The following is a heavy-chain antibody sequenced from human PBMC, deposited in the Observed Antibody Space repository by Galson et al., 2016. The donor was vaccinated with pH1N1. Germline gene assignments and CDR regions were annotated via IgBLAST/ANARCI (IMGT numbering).Heavy chain of an antibody. CDR2: INPYSGDT. Sequence: SVKVSCKASGYTFTFTGYFIHWVRQAPGQGLEFEWMGRINPYSGDTDFAQNFQGRVTMTRDTSIGTAYMEVSRLTSDDTANYYCARDVARPGHYAMDVWGQGTTVTVSS. V-gene: IGHV1-2*06. CDR1: GYTFTFTGYF. CDR3: ARDVARPGHYAMDV. J-gene: IGHJ6*02. D-gene: IGHD6-6*01.